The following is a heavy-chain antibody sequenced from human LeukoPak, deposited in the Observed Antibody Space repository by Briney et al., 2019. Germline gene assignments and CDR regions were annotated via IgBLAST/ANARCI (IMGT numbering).Heavy chain of an antibody. CDR2: ISGSGDRT. CDR3: AKDHVGFSGILPAEYFQH. CDR1: GFTFSNFA. Sequence: GSLRLSRAASGFTFSNFAMNWVRQTPGKGLEWVSAISGSGDRTYYPDSVKGRFTISRDNSRNTVYLHIASLRAEDTAVYFCAKDHVGFSGILPAEYFQHWGQGTQVTVSS. V-gene: IGHV3-23*01. D-gene: IGHD6-25*01. J-gene: IGHJ1*01.